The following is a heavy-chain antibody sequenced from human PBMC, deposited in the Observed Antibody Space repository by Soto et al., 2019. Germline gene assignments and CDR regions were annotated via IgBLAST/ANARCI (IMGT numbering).Heavy chain of an antibody. Sequence: SLRLSCAASGFTFSSYGMHWVRQAPGKGLEWVAVIWYDGSNKYYVDSVKGRFTISRDNSKNTLYLQMNSLRAEDTAVYYCARVLVLRSTTWFIGFRGQGILGT. J-gene: IGHJ4*02. CDR2: IWYDGSNK. D-gene: IGHD6-13*01. V-gene: IGHV3-33*01. CDR1: GFTFSSYG. CDR3: ARVLVLRSTTWFIGF.